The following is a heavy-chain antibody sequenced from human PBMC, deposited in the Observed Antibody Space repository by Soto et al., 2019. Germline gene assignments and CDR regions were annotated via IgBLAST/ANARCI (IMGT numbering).Heavy chain of an antibody. J-gene: IGHJ4*02. V-gene: IGHV3-23*01. CDR1: GFTFSSYA. D-gene: IGHD1-26*01. Sequence: EVQLLESGGGLVQPGGSLRLSCAASGFTFSSYAMRWVRQAPVKGLEWVSAISGSGGSTYYADSVKGRFTISRDNSKTTLYLQMNSLRAEDTVVYYCARRGSGSYYDYWGQGTLVTVSS. CDR2: ISGSGGST. CDR3: ARRGSGSYYDY.